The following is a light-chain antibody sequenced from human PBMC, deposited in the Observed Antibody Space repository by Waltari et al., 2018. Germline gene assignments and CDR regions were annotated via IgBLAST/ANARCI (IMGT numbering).Light chain of an antibody. J-gene: IGKJ2*01. CDR3: EHNKTYHVT. V-gene: IGKV1-5*03. CDR1: QSIRTW. CDR2: KAS. Sequence: DIQMTQSPSTVSASVGDRVTITCRASQSIRTWLALYQQKPGKATKLLIYKASDSESEVPSRFSGSGSGAEVTVTIRGLQTDDIATYNCEHNKTYHVTFGQGTKL.